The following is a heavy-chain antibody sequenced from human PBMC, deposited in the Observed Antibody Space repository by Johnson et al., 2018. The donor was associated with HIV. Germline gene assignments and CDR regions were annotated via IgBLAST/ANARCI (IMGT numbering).Heavy chain of an antibody. J-gene: IGHJ3*02. V-gene: IGHV3-15*01. CDR2: IKSKTDGGTI. Sequence: VQLVESGGGLVKPGGSLRLSCAASGFTFTNAWMSWLRQAPGKGLEWIGRIKSKTDGGTIEYAAPVKGRFTISRDDSKNTLYLQMNSRTTEDTAVYYCATYTSMITMYVEIKGGAFDIWGQGTMVTVSS. CDR1: GFTFTNAW. D-gene: IGHD3-16*01. CDR3: ATYTSMITMYVEIKGGAFDI.